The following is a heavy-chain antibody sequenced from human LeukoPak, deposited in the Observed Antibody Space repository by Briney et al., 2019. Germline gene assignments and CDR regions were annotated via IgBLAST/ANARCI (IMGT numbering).Heavy chain of an antibody. Sequence: PGGSVRLSCAASGFTFSCCGVTWVRQAPGKGLEWVAGISASGVATHYADSVKGRFTISRDNSKSTLYLQMNSLRAEDTAIYYRATYRQVLLPFESWGQGTLVTVSS. CDR3: ATYRQVLLPFES. V-gene: IGHV3-23*01. CDR1: GFTFSCCG. CDR2: ISASGVAT. J-gene: IGHJ4*02. D-gene: IGHD2-8*02.